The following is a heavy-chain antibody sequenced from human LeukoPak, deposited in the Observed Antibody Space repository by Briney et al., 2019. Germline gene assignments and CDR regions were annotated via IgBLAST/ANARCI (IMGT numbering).Heavy chain of an antibody. V-gene: IGHV4-34*01. Sequence: PSETLSLTFAVYGGSFSGYYWSWIRQPPGKGLEWIGEINHSGSTNYNPSLKSRVTISVDTSKNQSSLKLSSVTAADTAVYYCARRVTVTTLRYFDYWGQGTLVTVSS. CDR3: ARRVTVTTLRYFDY. J-gene: IGHJ4*02. D-gene: IGHD4-17*01. CDR2: INHSGST. CDR1: GGSFSGYY.